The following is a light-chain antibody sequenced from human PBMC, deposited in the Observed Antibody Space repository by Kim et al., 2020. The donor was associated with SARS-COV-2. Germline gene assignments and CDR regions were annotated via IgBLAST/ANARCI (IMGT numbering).Light chain of an antibody. CDR1: QSLLYTSRNRNY. Sequence: DIVMTQSPDSLAVSLGERATINCKSSQSLLYTSRNRNYLAWYQKKPGQPPKLLIYWASTRESGVPDRFSGSGSGTDFTLTISSLQAEDVAVYYCHQYYNIPTFVQGTKLEI. V-gene: IGKV4-1*01. CDR3: HQYYNIPT. J-gene: IGKJ2*01. CDR2: WAS.